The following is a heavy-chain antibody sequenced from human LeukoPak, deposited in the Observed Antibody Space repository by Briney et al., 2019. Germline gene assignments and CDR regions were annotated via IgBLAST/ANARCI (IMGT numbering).Heavy chain of an antibody. J-gene: IGHJ4*02. CDR2: IYYSGST. D-gene: IGHD6-19*01. CDR1: GGSISSSTYY. Sequence: PSETLSLTCTVSGGSISSSTYYWAWIRQSQGLEWIGSIYYSGSTYYNPSLKSRVEISVDTSKNQFSLNLNSATAADTAVYYCARLHSSGWYLDCWGQGTLVIVSS. CDR3: ARLHSSGWYLDC. V-gene: IGHV4-39*01.